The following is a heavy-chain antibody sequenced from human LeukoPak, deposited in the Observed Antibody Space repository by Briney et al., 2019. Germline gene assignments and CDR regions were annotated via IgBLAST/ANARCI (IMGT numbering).Heavy chain of an antibody. CDR2: ISGSGGST. V-gene: IGHV3-23*01. CDR1: GFTFSSYA. D-gene: IGHD6-6*01. Sequence: PGGSLRLSCAASGFTFSSYAMSWVRQAPGKGLEWVSAISGSGGSTYYADSVKGRFTISRDNSKNMLYLQMNSLRAEDTAVYYCAKRGAARMDYFDYWGQGTLVTVSS. CDR3: AKRGAARMDYFDY. J-gene: IGHJ4*02.